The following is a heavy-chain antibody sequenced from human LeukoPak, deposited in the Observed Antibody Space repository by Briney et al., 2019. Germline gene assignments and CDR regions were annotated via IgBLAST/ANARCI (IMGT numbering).Heavy chain of an antibody. Sequence: SVKVSCKASGGTFSSYTISWVRQAPGQGLEWMGRIIPILGIANYAQKFQGRVTITADRSTSTAYMELSSLRSEDTAVYYCAREVLAHYYGSGSNQYFDYWGQGTLVTVSS. V-gene: IGHV1-69*04. CDR2: IIPILGIA. D-gene: IGHD3-10*01. J-gene: IGHJ4*02. CDR3: AREVLAHYYGSGSNQYFDY. CDR1: GGTFSSYT.